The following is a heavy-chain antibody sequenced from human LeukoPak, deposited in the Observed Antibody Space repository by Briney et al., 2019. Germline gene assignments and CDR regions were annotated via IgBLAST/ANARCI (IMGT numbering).Heavy chain of an antibody. Sequence: PSETLSLTCTVSGGSISSYYWSWIRQPAGKGLEWIGRIYTSGSTNYNPSLKSRVTISVDTSKNQFSLKLSSVTAADTAVYYCARVTYYDFWSGYPPPWFDPWGQGTLVTVSS. J-gene: IGHJ5*02. CDR3: ARVTYYDFWSGYPPPWFDP. CDR1: GGSISSYY. V-gene: IGHV4-4*07. CDR2: IYTSGST. D-gene: IGHD3-3*01.